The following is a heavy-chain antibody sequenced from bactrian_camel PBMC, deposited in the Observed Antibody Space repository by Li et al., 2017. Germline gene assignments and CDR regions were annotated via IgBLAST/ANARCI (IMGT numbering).Heavy chain of an antibody. D-gene: IGHD3*01. V-gene: IGHV3S53*01. J-gene: IGHJ4*01. CDR2: VESDGSK. CDR1: GYPFSRAC. Sequence: HVQLVESGGSSVQAGGSLNLSCVVSGYPFSRACLAWFRQAPGAEREGVATVESDGSKRYSDSVKGRFLISKDSASLTQYLQMNNLKPEDTAVYYCVADPSRRPVDCHPGSRGGWFEGQGTQVTVS.